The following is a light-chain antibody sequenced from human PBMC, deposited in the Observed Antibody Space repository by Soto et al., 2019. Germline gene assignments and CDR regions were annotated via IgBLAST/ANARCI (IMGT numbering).Light chain of an antibody. V-gene: IGKV1-5*03. J-gene: IGKJ1*01. Sequence: DIQMTQSPSTLSASVGDRVTITCRASQWISSRLAWYQQKPGKAPKHLIYKASRLESGLPSRFSGSVSGTEFTLTISSMQPDDFATYYCQQYNSYPWTFGQGTKVEIK. CDR3: QQYNSYPWT. CDR1: QWISSR. CDR2: KAS.